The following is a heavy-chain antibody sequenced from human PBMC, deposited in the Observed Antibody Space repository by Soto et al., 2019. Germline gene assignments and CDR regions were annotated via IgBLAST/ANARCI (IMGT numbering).Heavy chain of an antibody. CDR1: GFTFSSYS. CDR3: ARDNLRGRWLVTAFDS. J-gene: IGHJ3*02. Sequence: EVQLVESGGGLVKPGGSLRLSCAASGFTFSSYSMNWVRQAPGKGLEWVSSISSSSSYIYYADSVKGRFTISRDNAKNSLYLQMNSLRAEDTAVYYCARDNLRGRWLVTAFDSWGQGTMVTVSS. V-gene: IGHV3-21*01. D-gene: IGHD6-19*01. CDR2: ISSSSSYI.